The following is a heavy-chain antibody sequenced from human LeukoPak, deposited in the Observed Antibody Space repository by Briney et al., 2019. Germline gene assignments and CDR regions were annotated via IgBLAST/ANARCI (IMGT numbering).Heavy chain of an antibody. V-gene: IGHV3-9*01. J-gene: IGHJ5*02. CDR3: AKSRYFIGSHNWFDP. D-gene: IGHD5/OR15-5a*01. CDR1: GFTFDDYA. CDR2: ISWNSGSI. Sequence: RPGGSLRLSCAASGFTFDDYAMHWVRQAPGKGLEWVSGISWNSGSIGYADSVKGRFTISRDNAKNSLYLQMNSLRAEDTALYYCAKSRYFIGSHNWFDPWGQGTLATVSS.